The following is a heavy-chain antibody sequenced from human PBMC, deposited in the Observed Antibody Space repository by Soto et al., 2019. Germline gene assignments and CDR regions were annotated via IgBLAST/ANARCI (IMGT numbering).Heavy chain of an antibody. Sequence: QVQLQQWGAGLLKPSETLSLTCAVYGGSFSGYYWSWIRQPPGKGLVWIGEINHSGSTNYNPSLKCRVTRSVDTSKSQCSLRLSSVTAADTAVYDCARGFLQQLGEYFQHWGQGTLVTVSS. V-gene: IGHV4-34*01. CDR2: INHSGST. CDR3: ARGFLQQLGEYFQH. CDR1: GGSFSGYY. D-gene: IGHD6-13*01. J-gene: IGHJ1*01.